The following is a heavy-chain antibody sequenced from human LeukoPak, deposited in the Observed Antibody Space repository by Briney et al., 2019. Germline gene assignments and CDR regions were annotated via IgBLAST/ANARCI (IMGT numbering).Heavy chain of an antibody. V-gene: IGHV3-23*01. J-gene: IGHJ4*02. Sequence: GGSLRLSCAASGFTFSTCAMSWVRQAPGKGLEWVTAISGSGGTTIYADSVKGRSTISRDNSKNTLYLQMNSLRAEDTAVYYCARRPIIAVPGTHYFDYWGQGTLVTVSS. CDR2: ISGSGGTT. CDR3: ARRPIIAVPGTHYFDY. CDR1: GFTFSTCA. D-gene: IGHD6-19*01.